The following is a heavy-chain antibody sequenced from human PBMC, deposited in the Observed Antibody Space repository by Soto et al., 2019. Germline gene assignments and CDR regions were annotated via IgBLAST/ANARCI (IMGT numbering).Heavy chain of an antibody. CDR1: GFTFSSYG. V-gene: IGHV3-30*18. CDR3: AEDRGVGAIRNWFDP. J-gene: IGHJ5*02. Sequence: QVQLVESGGGVVQPGRSLRLSCAASGFTFSSYGMHWVRQAPGKGLEWVAVISYDGGNKYYADSVKGRFTISRDNSKNTLYLQMNSLRAEDTAVYYCAEDRGVGAIRNWFDPWGQGTLVTVSS. CDR2: ISYDGGNK. D-gene: IGHD1-26*01.